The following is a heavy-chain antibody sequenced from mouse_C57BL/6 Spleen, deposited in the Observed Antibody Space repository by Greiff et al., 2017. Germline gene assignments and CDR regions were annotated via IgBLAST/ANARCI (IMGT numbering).Heavy chain of an antibody. CDR1: GYTFTSYG. D-gene: IGHD2-1*01. Sequence: VQLQESGAELARPGASVKLSCKASGYTFTSYGISWVKQRTGQGLEWIGEIYPRSGNTYYNEKFKGKATLTADKSSSTAYMELRSLPSEDSAVYFWSTDYGNHMGYWGQGGSVTVA. V-gene: IGHV1-81*01. CDR2: IYPRSGNT. J-gene: IGHJ4*01. CDR3: STDYGNHMGY.